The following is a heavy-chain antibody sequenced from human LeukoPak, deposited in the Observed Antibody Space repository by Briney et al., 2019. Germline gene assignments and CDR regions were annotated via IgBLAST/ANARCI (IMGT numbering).Heavy chain of an antibody. D-gene: IGHD3-9*01. CDR1: GFTFSSYA. CDR2: ISSNGGST. V-gene: IGHV3-64*04. CDR3: ARGNYDILTGYGTAGMDV. J-gene: IGHJ6*04. Sequence: GGSLRLSCSASGFTFSSYAMHWVRQAPGKGLEYVSAISSNGGSTYYADSVKGRFTISRDNSKNTLYLQMNSLRAEDTAVYYCARGNYDILTGYGTAGMDVWGKGTTVTVSS.